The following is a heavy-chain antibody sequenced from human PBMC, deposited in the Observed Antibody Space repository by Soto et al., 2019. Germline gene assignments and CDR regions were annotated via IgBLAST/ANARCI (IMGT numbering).Heavy chain of an antibody. D-gene: IGHD2-2*01. CDR1: GYTFTSYG. CDR3: ARDLGIVVVPAAMDNWFDP. Sequence: ASVKVSCKASGYTFTSYGISWVRQAPGQGLEWMGWISAYNGNTNYAQKLQGRVTMTTDTSTSTAYMELRSLRSDDTAVYYCARDLGIVVVPAAMDNWFDPWGQGTLVTVSS. CDR2: ISAYNGNT. J-gene: IGHJ5*02. V-gene: IGHV1-18*01.